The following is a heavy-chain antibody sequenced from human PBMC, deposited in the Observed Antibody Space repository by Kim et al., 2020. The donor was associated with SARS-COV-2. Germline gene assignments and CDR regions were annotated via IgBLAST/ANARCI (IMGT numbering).Heavy chain of an antibody. CDR2: ISDSGTTI. V-gene: IGHV3-48*03. CDR1: GFTFSSYE. J-gene: IGHJ4*02. Sequence: GGSLRLSCAASGFTFSSYEMNWVRQAPGKGLEWVSYISDSGTTIYNPDSVKGRFTISRDNAKNSLYLQMTSLGAEDTAVYYCARGKVFDYWGQGTLVTVSS. CDR3: ARGKVFDY.